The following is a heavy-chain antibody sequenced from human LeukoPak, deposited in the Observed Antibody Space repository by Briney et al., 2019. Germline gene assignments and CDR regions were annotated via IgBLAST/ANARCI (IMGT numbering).Heavy chain of an antibody. Sequence: DTLTVTCKASGYTFSGYYMHWVRQAPGKGLEWMGWINHNSGGKNNAQKFQGTVTMTRDTSISTAYMELSRLRSDDTAVYYCARAPGGIAVAGQTTYYYYGIDVWGQGTTVTVSS. J-gene: IGHJ6*02. CDR3: ARAPGGIAVAGQTTYYYYGIDV. CDR2: INHNSGGK. CDR1: GYTFSGYY. V-gene: IGHV1-2*02. D-gene: IGHD6-19*01.